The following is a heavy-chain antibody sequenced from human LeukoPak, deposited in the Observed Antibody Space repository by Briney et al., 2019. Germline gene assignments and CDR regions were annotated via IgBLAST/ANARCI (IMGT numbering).Heavy chain of an antibody. CDR3: ARLSSSSNFDY. Sequence: SETLSLTCTVSGGSIGSSSYYWGWIRQPPGKGLEWIGSIYYSGSTYYNPSLKSRVTISVDTSKNQFSLKLSSVTAADTAVYYCARLSSSSNFDYWGQGTLVTVSS. CDR2: IYYSGST. J-gene: IGHJ4*02. V-gene: IGHV4-39*01. CDR1: GGSIGSSSYY. D-gene: IGHD6-6*01.